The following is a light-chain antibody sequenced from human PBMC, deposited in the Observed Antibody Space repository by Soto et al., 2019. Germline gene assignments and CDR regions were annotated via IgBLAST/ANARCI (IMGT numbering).Light chain of an antibody. CDR1: TSNIGNNA. CDR3: AAWDDSLNGPV. V-gene: IGLV1-36*01. J-gene: IGLJ3*02. CDR2: YDD. Sequence: QSVLTQPPSVSAAPRQRVTISCSGSTSNIGNNAVNWYQHLPGKAPKLIVRYDDRVASGVSDRFSGSKSGTSASLAISGLQSEDEADYYCAAWDDSLNGPVFGGGTKLTVL.